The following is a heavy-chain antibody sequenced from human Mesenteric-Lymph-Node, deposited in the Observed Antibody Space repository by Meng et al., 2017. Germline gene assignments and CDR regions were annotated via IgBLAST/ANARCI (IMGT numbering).Heavy chain of an antibody. V-gene: IGHV3-23*01. D-gene: IGHD5-18*01. CDR1: GFTFSSYA. CDR2: ISDSGSNT. Sequence: GGSLRLSCAASGFTFSSYAMSWVRQAPGKGLEWVSAISDSGSNTYYADSVKGRFTISRDNSKNTLYLQMNSLRAEDTAVYYCARDYELWLGTDAFDIWGQGTMVTVSS. J-gene: IGHJ3*02. CDR3: ARDYELWLGTDAFDI.